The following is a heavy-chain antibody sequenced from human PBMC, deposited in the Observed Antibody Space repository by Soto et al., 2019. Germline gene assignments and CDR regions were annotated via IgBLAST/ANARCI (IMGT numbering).Heavy chain of an antibody. V-gene: IGHV1-69*12. CDR3: ARDGEKTYAFHF. CDR2: ITPMFGVA. J-gene: IGHJ3*01. Sequence: QVHLVQSGAEMKEPGSSVRVSCKASGGSFHKFGFNWVRQAPGQGLQWMGDITPMFGVAEYEQNLQERLTIIAADSKETIYMELRSLRSEDTAMYYCARDGEKTYAFHFWGPGTMVTVSS. CDR1: GGSFHKFG. D-gene: IGHD3-10*01.